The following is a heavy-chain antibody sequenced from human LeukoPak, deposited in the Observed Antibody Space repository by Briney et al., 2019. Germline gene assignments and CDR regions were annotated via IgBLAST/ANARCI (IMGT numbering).Heavy chain of an antibody. CDR3: ARKYSYTRSWLS. CDR2: IYHSGST. J-gene: IGHJ5*02. V-gene: IGHV4-38-2*01. Sequence: SETLSLTCAVSGYSISSGYYWGWIRQPPGKGLEWIGSIYHSGSTYYNPSLKSRVTISVDTSKNQFSLKLSSVTAADTAVYYCARKYSYTRSWLSWGQGTLVTVSS. CDR1: GYSISSGYY. D-gene: IGHD6-13*01.